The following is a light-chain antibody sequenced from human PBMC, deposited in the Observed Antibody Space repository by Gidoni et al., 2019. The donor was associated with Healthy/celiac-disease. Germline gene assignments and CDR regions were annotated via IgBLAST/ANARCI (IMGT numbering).Light chain of an antibody. Sequence: EIVLTPSPGTLSLSPGERATLSCRASQSVSCSYLAWYQQKPGQAPRLLIYGASSRATGIPDRFSGSGSGTDFTLTISRLESEDFAVYYCQQYGSSQTFXQXTKVXIK. CDR1: QSVSCSY. CDR3: QQYGSSQT. V-gene: IGKV3-20*01. CDR2: GAS. J-gene: IGKJ1*01.